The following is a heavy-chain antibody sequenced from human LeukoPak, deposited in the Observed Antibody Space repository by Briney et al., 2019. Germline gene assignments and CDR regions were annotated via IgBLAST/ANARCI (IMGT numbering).Heavy chain of an antibody. D-gene: IGHD5-24*01. V-gene: IGHV3-48*02. J-gene: IGHJ4*02. CDR3: ARGDGFHHFDY. Sequence: PGGSLRLSCAASGFTFSSYSMNWVRQAPGKGLEWVALITSSTTNIYYADPVKRRFSISRDNAQDSLYLHMSSLRDEEAAVYYCARGDGFHHFDYWGQGALVTVSS. CDR1: GFTFSSYS. CDR2: ITSSTTNI.